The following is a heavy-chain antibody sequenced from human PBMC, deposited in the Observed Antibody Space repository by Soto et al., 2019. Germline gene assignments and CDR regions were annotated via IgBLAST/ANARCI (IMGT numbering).Heavy chain of an antibody. CDR1: GFTFSGST. J-gene: IGHJ3*02. CDR3: TRDSSGFPIVAAFDI. CDR2: IRSKANSYAT. V-gene: IGHV3-73*01. Sequence: GGSLRLSCAASGFTFSGSTMHWVRQASGKGLEWVGRIRSKANSYATAYAASVKGRFTISRDESKNTAYLQMNSLKTEDTAVYYCTRDSSGFPIVAAFDIWGQGTMVTVSS. D-gene: IGHD3-22*01.